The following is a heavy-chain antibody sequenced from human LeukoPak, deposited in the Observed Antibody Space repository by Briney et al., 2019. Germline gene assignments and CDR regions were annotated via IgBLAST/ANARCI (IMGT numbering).Heavy chain of an antibody. CDR3: ARGVDYYDSSGTIDY. J-gene: IGHJ4*02. D-gene: IGHD3-22*01. V-gene: IGHV3-33*01. CDR1: GFTFSSYG. CDR2: VWFDGSKK. Sequence: GGSLRLSCAASGFTFSSYGMHWVRQAPGKGLEWVAVVWFDGSKKYSADSVKGRITISRDDSKNTLNLQMNSLRAEDTAVYYCARGVDYYDSSGTIDYWGQGTLVTVSS.